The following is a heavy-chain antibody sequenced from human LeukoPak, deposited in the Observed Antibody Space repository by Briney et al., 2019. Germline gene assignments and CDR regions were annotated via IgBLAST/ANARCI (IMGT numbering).Heavy chain of an antibody. J-gene: IGHJ4*02. V-gene: IGHV3-74*01. Sequence: PGGSLRLSCAASGSTFSRYWMHWVRQAPGKGLVWVSRVKSDGSDTIYAGSVKGRFTISRDNAKNTLYLQMDSLRAEDTAVYYCTTGIGNYYYYWGQGTLVTVAS. CDR3: TTGIGNYYYY. CDR1: GSTFSRYW. CDR2: VKSDGSDT. D-gene: IGHD3-10*01.